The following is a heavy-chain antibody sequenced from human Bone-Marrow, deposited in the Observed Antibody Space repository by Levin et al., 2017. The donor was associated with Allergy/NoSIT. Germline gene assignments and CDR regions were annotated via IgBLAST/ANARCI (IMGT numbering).Heavy chain of an antibody. J-gene: IGHJ1*01. V-gene: IGHV3-30*04. CDR2: VSYDGKNE. D-gene: IGHD3-10*01. CDR3: ATVPSPVWFGELAPFQH. CDR1: QLRFNDYA. Sequence: LSLPCAASQLRFNDYAMHWVRQAPGKGLEWVAGVSYDGKNEYYRDSVKGRFSISRDNSKDTLYLQLNSLRSPDTAVYYCATVPSPVWFGELAPFQHWGQGALVTVSS.